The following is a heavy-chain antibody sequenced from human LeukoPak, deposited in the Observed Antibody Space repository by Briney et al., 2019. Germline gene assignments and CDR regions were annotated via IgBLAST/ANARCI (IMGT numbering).Heavy chain of an antibody. CDR3: AREGAGGKDY. Sequence: SETLSLTRAVSGYSISSGYYWGWIRQPPGKGLEWIGSIYHSGSTYYNPSLKGRVTISVDTSKNQFSLKLSSVTAADTAVYYCAREGAGGKDYWGQGTLVTVSS. V-gene: IGHV4-38-2*02. CDR1: GYSISSGYY. CDR2: IYHSGST. J-gene: IGHJ4*02. D-gene: IGHD1-14*01.